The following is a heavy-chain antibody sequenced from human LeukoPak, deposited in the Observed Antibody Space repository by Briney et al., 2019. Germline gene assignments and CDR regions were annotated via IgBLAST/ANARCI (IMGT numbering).Heavy chain of an antibody. Sequence: GGSLRLSCAASGFTFSSYAMHWFRQAPGKGLEWVAVISYDGSNKYYADSVKGRFTISRDNSKNTLYLQMNSLRSDDTAVYYCARDPWSIAVAGTGWFDPWGQGTLVTVSS. CDR3: ARDPWSIAVAGTGWFDP. CDR1: GFTFSSYA. J-gene: IGHJ5*02. V-gene: IGHV3-30*04. CDR2: ISYDGSNK. D-gene: IGHD6-19*01.